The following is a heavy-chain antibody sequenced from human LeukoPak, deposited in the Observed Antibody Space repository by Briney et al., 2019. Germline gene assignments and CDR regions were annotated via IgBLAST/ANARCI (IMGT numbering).Heavy chain of an antibody. CDR1: GGSISSSRYY. V-gene: IGHV4-39*07. J-gene: IGHJ5*02. CDR2: IYYSGST. D-gene: IGHD5-18*01. Sequence: SETLSLTCTVSGGSISSSRYYWGWIRQPPGKGLEWIGSIYYSGSTSYNPSLKSRVTISVDTPKNQFSLKLSSVTAADTAVYYCARGERGYSYGPRFDPWGQGTLVTVSS. CDR3: ARGERGYSYGPRFDP.